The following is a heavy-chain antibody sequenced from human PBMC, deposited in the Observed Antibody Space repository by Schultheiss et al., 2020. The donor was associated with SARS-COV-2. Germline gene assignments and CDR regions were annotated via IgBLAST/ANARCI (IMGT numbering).Heavy chain of an antibody. CDR3: ARESYDYYDSSGSLYYFDY. CDR2: IYYSGST. Sequence: SETLSLTCTVSGGSISSYYWSWIRQPPGKGLEWIGYIYYSGSTNYNPSLKSRVTISVDKSKNQFSLKLSSVTAADTAVYYCARESYDYYDSSGSLYYFDYWGQGTLVTVSS. J-gene: IGHJ4*02. D-gene: IGHD3-22*01. V-gene: IGHV4-59*12. CDR1: GGSISSYY.